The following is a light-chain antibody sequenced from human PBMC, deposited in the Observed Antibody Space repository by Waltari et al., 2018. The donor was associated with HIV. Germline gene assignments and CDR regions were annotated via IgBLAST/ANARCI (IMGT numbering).Light chain of an antibody. CDR1: QSISSL. V-gene: IGKV1-5*03. CDR3: QQYIRYPVT. CDR2: EAS. Sequence: DIQVTQSPSTLSASVGDRVTITCRASQSISSLLAWYQQKPGKAPDLLLYEASYLESGVPSRFSGSGSGTQFSLTISSLQPDDVATYYCQQYIRYPVTFGGGTKVEI. J-gene: IGKJ4*01.